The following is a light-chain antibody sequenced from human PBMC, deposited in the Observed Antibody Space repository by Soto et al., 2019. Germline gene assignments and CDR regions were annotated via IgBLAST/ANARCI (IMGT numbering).Light chain of an antibody. CDR3: QQYSTYPWT. CDR1: QNISTF. V-gene: IGKV1-5*03. J-gene: IGKJ1*01. Sequence: DIQMTQSPSTLSASVGDRVTITCRASQNISTFLAWYQQRPGKAPNLLIYKASSLESGVPSRFCGSGSGTEFTLTISSLQPDDFATYFCQQYSTYPWTFGQGTKVEVK. CDR2: KAS.